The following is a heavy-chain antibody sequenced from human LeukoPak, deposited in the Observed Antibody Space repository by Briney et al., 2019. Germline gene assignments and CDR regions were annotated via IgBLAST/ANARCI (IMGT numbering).Heavy chain of an antibody. J-gene: IGHJ6*03. V-gene: IGHV1-69*05. CDR3: ARADRFYYGSGFYYYMDV. CDR2: IIPIFGTA. CDR1: GGTFSSYA. Sequence: GGSLKLSCAASGGTFSSYAISWVRQAPGQGLEWMGGIIPIFGTANYAQKFQGRVTITTDESTSTAYMELSSLRSEDTAVYYCARADRFYYGSGFYYYMDVWGKGTTVTVSS. D-gene: IGHD3-10*01.